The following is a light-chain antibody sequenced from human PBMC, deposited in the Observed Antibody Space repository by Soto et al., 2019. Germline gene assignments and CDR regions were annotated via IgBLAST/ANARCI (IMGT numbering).Light chain of an antibody. V-gene: IGKV3-11*01. CDR1: QYINTR. CDR2: QPT. CDR3: NQRQSWPRT. Sequence: EIVLTQSPPTLSSFPFDRFTLSCRASQYINTRLAWYQHRPGQAPSLLIYQPTIRAAGIPARFSASGSGTDFTLTISDVQPEDFALYYCNQRQSWPRTFGQGTKVDIK. J-gene: IGKJ1*01.